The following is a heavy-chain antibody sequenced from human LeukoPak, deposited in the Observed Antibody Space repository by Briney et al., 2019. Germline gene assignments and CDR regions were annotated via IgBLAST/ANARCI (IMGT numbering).Heavy chain of an antibody. Sequence: SETLSLTCAVYGGSFSGYYWSWIRQPPGKGLEWIGYIYYSGSTNYNPSLKSRVTISVDTSKNQFSLKLSSVTAADTAVYYCARRDIAFNAFDTWSQGTMVTVSS. CDR1: GGSFSGYY. D-gene: IGHD2-21*01. V-gene: IGHV4-59*08. CDR3: ARRDIAFNAFDT. CDR2: IYYSGST. J-gene: IGHJ3*02.